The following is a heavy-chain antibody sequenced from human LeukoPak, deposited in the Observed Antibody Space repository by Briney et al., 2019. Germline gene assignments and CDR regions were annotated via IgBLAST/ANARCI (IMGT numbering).Heavy chain of an antibody. CDR1: GGSISSYY. D-gene: IGHD3-9*01. J-gene: IGHJ5*02. Sequence: SETLSLTCTVSGGSISSYYWSWIRQPPGKGLEWFGYIYYSGSTNYNPSLKSRVTISVDTSKNQFSLKLSSVTAADTAVYYCARVGLDYDILTGPSGWFDPWGQGTLVTVSS. CDR2: IYYSGST. V-gene: IGHV4-59*01. CDR3: ARVGLDYDILTGPSGWFDP.